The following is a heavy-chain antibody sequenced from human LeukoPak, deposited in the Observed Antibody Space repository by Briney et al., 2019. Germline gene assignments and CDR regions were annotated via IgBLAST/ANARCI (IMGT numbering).Heavy chain of an antibody. J-gene: IGHJ4*02. CDR1: GYSISSGYF. D-gene: IGHD3-16*01. CDR2: IFHSGNT. CDR3: ASPRGTYIDY. V-gene: IGHV4-38-2*01. Sequence: SETLTLTCAVSGYSISSGYFWGWIRQFPRKGLEWIGSIFHSGNTYYNPSLKSRVTLSVDTSKNEFSLRLTSVTAEDTAMYYCASPRGTYIDYWGQGTLVTVSS.